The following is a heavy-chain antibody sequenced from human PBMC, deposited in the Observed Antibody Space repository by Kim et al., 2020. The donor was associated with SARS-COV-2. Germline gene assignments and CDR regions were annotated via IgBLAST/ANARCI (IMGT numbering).Heavy chain of an antibody. V-gene: IGHV4-39*01. Sequence: SETLSLTCTVSGGSISSSSYYWGWIRQPPGKGLEWIGSIYYSGSTYYNPSLKSRVTISVDTSENQFSLKLSSVTAADTAVYYCARHEKWRYDFDYWGQGTLVTVSS. D-gene: IGHD2-15*01. CDR3: ARHEKWRYDFDY. J-gene: IGHJ4*02. CDR2: IYYSGST. CDR1: GGSISSSSYY.